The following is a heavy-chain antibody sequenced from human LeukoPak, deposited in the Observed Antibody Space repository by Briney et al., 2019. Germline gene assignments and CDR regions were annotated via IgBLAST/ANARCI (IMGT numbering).Heavy chain of an antibody. CDR3: ATGGSYEAQYYYYYLDV. CDR1: GFTVSSNY. D-gene: IGHD2-15*01. CDR2: IYSGGST. V-gene: IGHV3-66*01. J-gene: IGHJ6*03. Sequence: GGSLRLSCAASGFTVSSNYMSWVRQAPGKGLEWVSVIYSGGSTYYADSEKGRFTISRDNSKNTLYLQMKRLRAEDAAVYYCATGGSYEAQYYYYYLDVWGKGTTVTISS.